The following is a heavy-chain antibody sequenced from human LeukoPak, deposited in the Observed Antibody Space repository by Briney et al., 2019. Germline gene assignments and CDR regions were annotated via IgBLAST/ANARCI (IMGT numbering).Heavy chain of an antibody. Sequence: SGGSLRLSCAASGFTFSSYAMSWVRQAPGKGLEWVSAISCSGGRTYYADSVKGRFTISRDNSKNMLYLQMNSLRAEDTAVYYCAKDLDCSSTSCYQDYWGQGTLVTVSS. CDR1: GFTFSSYA. CDR2: ISCSGGRT. J-gene: IGHJ4*02. V-gene: IGHV3-23*01. CDR3: AKDLDCSSTSCYQDY. D-gene: IGHD2-2*01.